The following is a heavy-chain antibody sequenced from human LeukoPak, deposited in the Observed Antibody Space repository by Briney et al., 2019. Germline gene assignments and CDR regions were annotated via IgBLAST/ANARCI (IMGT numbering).Heavy chain of an antibody. D-gene: IGHD4-17*01. CDR2: INSDGSNT. J-gene: IGHJ6*03. CDR3: AKAGDYGDPPYYYYMDV. V-gene: IGHV3-74*01. CDR1: GFTFSNYW. Sequence: PGGSLRLSCAASGFTFSNYWMHWVRQAPGKGLVWVSRINSDGSNTNYADSVKGRFTISRDNAKNTLYLQMNSLRAEDTAVYYCAKAGDYGDPPYYYYMDVWGKGTTVTVSS.